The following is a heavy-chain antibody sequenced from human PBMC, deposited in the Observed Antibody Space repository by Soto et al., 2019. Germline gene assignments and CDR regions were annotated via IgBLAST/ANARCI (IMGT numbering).Heavy chain of an antibody. CDR3: ARGGYYYDSSAYYRPFDY. CDR2: MNPNSGNT. Sequence: QVQLVQSGAEVKKPGASVKVSCKASGYTFTSYDINWVRQATGQGLEWMGWMNPNSGNTGYAQKFQGRVTMTRSTSISTAYMELISLRSEDTAVYYCARGGYYYDSSAYYRPFDYWGQGTLVTVSS. V-gene: IGHV1-8*01. D-gene: IGHD3-22*01. CDR1: GYTFTSYD. J-gene: IGHJ4*02.